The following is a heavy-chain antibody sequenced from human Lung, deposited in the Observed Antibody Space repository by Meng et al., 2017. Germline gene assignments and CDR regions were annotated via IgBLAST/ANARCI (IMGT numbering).Heavy chain of an antibody. CDR2: INTDGSST. CDR1: GFTFSTYW. Sequence: EVQLVESGGGVVQPGGSLRLACAASGFTFSTYWMHCARQAPGEGLVWVSHINTDGSSTNYADSVKGRFTISRDNAKNTLYLQMNSLRAEDTAVYYCGRSDGYIRDWGQGTLVTVSS. J-gene: IGHJ4*02. D-gene: IGHD5-24*01. CDR3: GRSDGYIRD. V-gene: IGHV3-74*01.